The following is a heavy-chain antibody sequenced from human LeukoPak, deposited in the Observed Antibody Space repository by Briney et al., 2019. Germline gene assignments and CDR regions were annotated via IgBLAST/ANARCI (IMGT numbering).Heavy chain of an antibody. CDR3: ARQTAMGRSGDY. CDR1: GYSFTNYW. Sequence: GESLKISCTASGYSFTNYWIGWVRQMPGKGLEWMGIIDPSDSETRYTPSFQGQVTISADESLSTAYLQWNSLKASDTAMYYCARQTAMGRSGDYWGQGTLVIVSS. D-gene: IGHD5-18*01. CDR2: IDPSDSET. V-gene: IGHV5-51*01. J-gene: IGHJ4*02.